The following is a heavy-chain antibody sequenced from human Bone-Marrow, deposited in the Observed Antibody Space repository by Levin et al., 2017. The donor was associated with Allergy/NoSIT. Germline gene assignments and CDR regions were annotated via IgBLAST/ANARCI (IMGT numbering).Heavy chain of an antibody. CDR2: ISSSSSYI. J-gene: IGHJ4*02. D-gene: IGHD4-23*01. Sequence: GASVKVSCAASGFTFSSYSMNWVRQAPGKGLEWVSSISSSSSYIYYADSVKGRFTISRDNAKNSLYLQMNSLRAEDTAVYYCARDGVRWKKFDYWGQGTLVTVSS. V-gene: IGHV3-21*01. CDR1: GFTFSSYS. CDR3: ARDGVRWKKFDY.